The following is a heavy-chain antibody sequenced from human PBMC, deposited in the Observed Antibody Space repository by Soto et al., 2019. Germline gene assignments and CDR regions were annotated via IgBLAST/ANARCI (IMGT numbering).Heavy chain of an antibody. D-gene: IGHD2-2*01. Sequence: QVQLVQSGAEVKKPGASVKVSCKASGYTFTSYDINWVRQATGQGLEWVGWMNPNSGNTGYAQKFPSRVTMTRNTSISTAYMELSSLRSEDTAVYFCARGYCSSTSCVRTWYFDLWGRGTLVTVSS. J-gene: IGHJ2*01. V-gene: IGHV1-8*01. CDR2: MNPNSGNT. CDR1: GYTFTSYD. CDR3: ARGYCSSTSCVRTWYFDL.